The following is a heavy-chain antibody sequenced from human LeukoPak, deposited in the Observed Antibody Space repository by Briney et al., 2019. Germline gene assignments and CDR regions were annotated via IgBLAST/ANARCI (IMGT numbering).Heavy chain of an antibody. CDR1: GGSISSSSYY. V-gene: IGHV4-39*07. D-gene: IGHD1-26*01. J-gene: IGHJ4*02. Sequence: SETLSLTYTVSGGSISSSSYYWDWIRQPPGKGLEWIGGIYYSGSTYYNPSLKSRVTISVDTSKNQFSLKLSSVTAADTAVYYCARREWETGDFDYWGQGTLVTVSS. CDR2: IYYSGST. CDR3: ARREWETGDFDY.